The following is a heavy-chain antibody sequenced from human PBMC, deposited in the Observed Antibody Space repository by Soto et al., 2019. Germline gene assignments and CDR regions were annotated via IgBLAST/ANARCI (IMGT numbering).Heavy chain of an antibody. D-gene: IGHD3-22*01. J-gene: IGHJ3*02. CDR3: ARDPFFYYDSSGWYAFDI. CDR2: IFYRGST. V-gene: IGHV4-59*01. Sequence: ETLSLTCTVSGGSISDYYWSWIRQPPGKGLEWIGYIFYRGSTNYNPSLKSRVTISVDTSKNQFSLKLNSVSAADTAVYYCARDPFFYYDSSGWYAFDIWGQGTMVTVSS. CDR1: GGSISDYY.